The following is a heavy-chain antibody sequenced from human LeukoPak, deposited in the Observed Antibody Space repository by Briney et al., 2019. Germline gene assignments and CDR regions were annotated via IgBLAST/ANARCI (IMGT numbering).Heavy chain of an antibody. V-gene: IGHV4-34*01. CDR1: GGSFSGYY. J-gene: IGHJ6*03. CDR2: INHSGST. Sequence: SETLSLTCAVSGGSFSGYYWSWIRQPPGKGLEWIGEINHSGSTNYNPSLKSRVTISVDTSKNQFSLKLSSVTAADTAVYYCARAAGRYCSSTSCRLPKNYYYMDVWGKGTTVTVSS. CDR3: ARAAGRYCSSTSCRLPKNYYYMDV. D-gene: IGHD2-2*01.